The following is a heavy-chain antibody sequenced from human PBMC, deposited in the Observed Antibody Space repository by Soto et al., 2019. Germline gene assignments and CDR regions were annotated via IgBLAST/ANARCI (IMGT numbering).Heavy chain of an antibody. D-gene: IGHD3-10*01. CDR3: ARGRGTAYIYYGSGTTQGGYGMDV. CDR2: MNPNSGNT. Sequence: QVQLVQSGAEVKKPGASVKVSCKASGYTFTSYDINWVRQATGQGLEWMGWMNPNSGNTGYAQKFQGRVTMTRNTSISTAYMELSSLRSEDTAVYYCARGRGTAYIYYGSGTTQGGYGMDVWGQGTTVTVSS. CDR1: GYTFTSYD. V-gene: IGHV1-8*01. J-gene: IGHJ6*02.